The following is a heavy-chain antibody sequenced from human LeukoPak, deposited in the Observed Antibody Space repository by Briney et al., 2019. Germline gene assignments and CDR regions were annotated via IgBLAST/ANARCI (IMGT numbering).Heavy chain of an antibody. J-gene: IGHJ4*02. CDR3: AKDAQRGFDYSNSLDY. Sequence: PGRSLRLSCAASGFTFSHYGMHRVRQAPGRGLEWVAVIWNDGSNKYYADSVKGRLTISRDNSKNTLYLQMNSLRAEDTAVYYCAKDAQRGFDYSNSLDYWGQGTLVTVSS. CDR1: GFTFSHYG. V-gene: IGHV3-33*06. D-gene: IGHD4-11*01. CDR2: IWNDGSNK.